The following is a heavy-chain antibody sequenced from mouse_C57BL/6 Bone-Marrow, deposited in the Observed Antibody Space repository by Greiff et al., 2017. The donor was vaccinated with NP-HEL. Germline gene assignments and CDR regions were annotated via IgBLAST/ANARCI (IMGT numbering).Heavy chain of an antibody. CDR2: ISSGSSTI. CDR1: GFTFSDYG. J-gene: IGHJ4*01. CDR3: ARIYYDHYYAMDY. D-gene: IGHD2-4*01. V-gene: IGHV5-17*01. Sequence: VKLMASGGGLVKPGGSLKLSCAASGFTFSDYGMHWVRQAPEKGLEWVAYISSGSSTIYYADTVKGRFTISRDNAKNTLFLQMTSLRSEDTAMYYCARIYYDHYYAMDYWGQGTSVTVSS.